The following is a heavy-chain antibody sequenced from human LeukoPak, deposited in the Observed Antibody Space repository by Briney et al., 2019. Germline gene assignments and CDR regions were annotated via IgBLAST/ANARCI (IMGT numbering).Heavy chain of an antibody. J-gene: IGHJ4*02. CDR3: ARELTTFDY. V-gene: IGHV3-9*01. Sequence: GGSLRLSCAASGFTFDDYAMHWVRQAPGKGLEWVSGISWNSGSIGYADSVKGRFTISRDNAKNSLYLRMNSLRAEDTALYYCARELTTFDYWGQGTLVTVSS. CDR2: ISWNSGSI. CDR1: GFTFDDYA. D-gene: IGHD1-26*01.